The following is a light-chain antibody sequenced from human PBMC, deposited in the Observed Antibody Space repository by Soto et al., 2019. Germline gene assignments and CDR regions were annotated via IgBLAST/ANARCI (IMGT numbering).Light chain of an antibody. J-gene: IGLJ2*01. CDR2: SNN. V-gene: IGLV1-44*01. Sequence: QSVLTQSPSASGTPGQRVTISCSGSSSNIGSNTVNWYQQLPGTAPKLLIYSNNQRPSGVPDRFSGSKSGTSASLAISGLQSEDEAAYYCAAWDDSLNGYVVFGGGTKLTVL. CDR1: SSNIGSNT. CDR3: AAWDDSLNGYVV.